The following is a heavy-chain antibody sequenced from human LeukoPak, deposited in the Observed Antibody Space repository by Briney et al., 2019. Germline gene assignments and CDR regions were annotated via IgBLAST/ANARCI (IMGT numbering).Heavy chain of an antibody. CDR1: GFTFSSYA. D-gene: IGHD6-19*01. CDR3: ARSGQYSSGWSDY. CDR2: ISYDGSNK. Sequence: GGSLRLSCAASGFTFSSYAMHWVRQAPGKGLEWVAVISYDGSNKYYADSVKGRFTISRGNSKNTLYLQMSSLRAEDTAVYYCARSGQYSSGWSDYWGQGTLVTVSS. J-gene: IGHJ4*02. V-gene: IGHV3-30*04.